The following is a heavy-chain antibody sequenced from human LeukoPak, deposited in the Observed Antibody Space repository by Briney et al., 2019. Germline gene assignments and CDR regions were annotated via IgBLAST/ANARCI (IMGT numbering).Heavy chain of an antibody. Sequence: GGSLRLSCAASGFTFSSYAMHWVRQAPGKGLEWVAVISYDGSNKYYADSVKGRFTISRDNSKNTLYLQMNSLRAEDTAVYYCARDPDIVVVPAAHFDYWGQGTLVTVSS. CDR2: ISYDGSNK. CDR3: ARDPDIVVVPAAHFDY. V-gene: IGHV3-30-3*01. D-gene: IGHD2-2*01. J-gene: IGHJ4*02. CDR1: GFTFSSYA.